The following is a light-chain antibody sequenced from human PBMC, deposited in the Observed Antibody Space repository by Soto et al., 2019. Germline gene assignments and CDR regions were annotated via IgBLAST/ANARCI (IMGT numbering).Light chain of an antibody. CDR1: QGVNTN. Sequence: EIVMTQAPATLSVSPGERATLSCRASQGVNTNLAWYQLNPGQAPQLLIYGAATRATVVPARFNGSGYGTEFTLSITSLQSEDFATDSCQQYNSWPRTLGHGTKV. CDR2: GAA. CDR3: QQYNSWPRT. J-gene: IGKJ1*01. V-gene: IGKV3-15*01.